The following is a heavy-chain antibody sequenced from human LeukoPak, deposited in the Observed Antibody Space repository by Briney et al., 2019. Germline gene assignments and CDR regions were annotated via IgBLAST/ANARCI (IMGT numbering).Heavy chain of an antibody. CDR3: ARSPGYSSSWYFDY. CDR1: GGSFSGYY. Sequence: SETLSLTCAVYGGSFSGYYWSWIRQPPGKGLEWIGEINHSGSTNYNPSLKSRVTILVDTSKNQFSLKLSSVTAADTAVYYCARSPGYSSSWYFDYWGQGALVTVSS. J-gene: IGHJ4*02. D-gene: IGHD6-13*01. V-gene: IGHV4-34*01. CDR2: INHSGST.